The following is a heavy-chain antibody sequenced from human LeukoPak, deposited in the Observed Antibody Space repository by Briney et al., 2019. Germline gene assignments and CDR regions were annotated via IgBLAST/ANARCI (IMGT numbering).Heavy chain of an antibody. J-gene: IGHJ4*02. CDR1: GFTVSSNY. CDR2: IYSGGST. CDR3: AKAQGGYSYDPFDY. Sequence: GGSLGLSCAASGFTVSSNYMSWVRQAPGKGLEWVSVIYSGGSTYYADSVKGRFTISRDNSKNTLYLQMNSLRAEDTAVYYCAKAQGGYSYDPFDYWGQGTLATVSS. D-gene: IGHD5-18*01. V-gene: IGHV3-53*01.